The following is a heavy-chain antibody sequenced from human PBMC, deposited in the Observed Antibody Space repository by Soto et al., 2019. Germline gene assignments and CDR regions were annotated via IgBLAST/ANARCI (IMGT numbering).Heavy chain of an antibody. D-gene: IGHD3-10*01. CDR1: GGSLRSYY. J-gene: IGHJ6*02. CDR2: INYSGGT. Sequence: QVQLQESGPRLVKPSETLSLTCTASGGSLRSYYCSWFRQPPGKGLEWVGYINYSGGTFYNPSLKSRGTMAVDTSNNQYSRMVNSVTATDTAVYYCARQGFGELHGLVDVWGQGTTVTVSS. CDR3: ARQGFGELHGLVDV. V-gene: IGHV4-59*08.